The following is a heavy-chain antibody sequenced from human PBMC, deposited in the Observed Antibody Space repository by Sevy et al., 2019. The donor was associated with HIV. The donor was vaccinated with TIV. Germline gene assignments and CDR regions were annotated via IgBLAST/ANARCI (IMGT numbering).Heavy chain of an antibody. Sequence: GGSLRLSCAASGFTFSSYGMHWVRQAPGKGLEWVAVIWYDGSNKYYADSVKGRFTISSDKSKNKLYLQMNSLRAEDTAEYYCARGGAYDITAAACREKYYYGMDVWGQGTMVTVSS. V-gene: IGHV3-33*01. CDR1: GFTFSSYG. CDR3: ARGGAYDITAAACREKYYYGMDV. D-gene: IGHD6-13*01. J-gene: IGHJ6*02. CDR2: IWYDGSNK.